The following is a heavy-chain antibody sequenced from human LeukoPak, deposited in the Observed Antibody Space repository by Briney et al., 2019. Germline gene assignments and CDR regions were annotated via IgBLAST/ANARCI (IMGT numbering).Heavy chain of an antibody. CDR3: ARDPMVRGVNAFDI. J-gene: IGHJ3*02. D-gene: IGHD3-10*01. Sequence: SETLSLTCTVSGGSISSSPYYWGWIRQPPGEGLEWIGEINHSGDTNYNPSLKSRVTLSVDTSKNQFSLKLSSVTAADTAVYYCARDPMVRGVNAFDIWGQGTMVTVSS. V-gene: IGHV4-39*07. CDR1: GGSISSSPYY. CDR2: INHSGDT.